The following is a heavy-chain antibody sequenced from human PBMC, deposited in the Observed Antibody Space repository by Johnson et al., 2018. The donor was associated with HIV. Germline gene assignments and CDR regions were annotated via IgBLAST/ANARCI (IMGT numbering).Heavy chain of an antibody. CDR2: ISGSTI. J-gene: IGHJ3*02. CDR1: GFTFSSYA. V-gene: IGHV3-23*04. Sequence: EVQVVESGGGVVQPGESLRLACAASGFTFSSYAMSWVRQAPGKGLEWVSAISGSTIYYADSVKGRFTISRDNAKNALYLQMNSLRAEDTAVYYCARDRGVVVLHGAFDIWGQGTMVTVSS. D-gene: IGHD2-2*01. CDR3: ARDRGVVVLHGAFDI.